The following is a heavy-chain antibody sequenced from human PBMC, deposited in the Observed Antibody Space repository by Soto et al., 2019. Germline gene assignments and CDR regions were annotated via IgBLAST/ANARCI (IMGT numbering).Heavy chain of an antibody. Sequence: GSLRLSCAASGFTFSSYAMSWARQAPGKGLEWVSSISVTGGTYYADSVKVRFAISRDNSRNTLDLQMNSLRADDTAVYYCAKNYFFDSRGQGTPVTVSS. CDR1: GFTFSSYA. CDR2: ISVTGGT. V-gene: IGHV3-23*01. J-gene: IGHJ4*02. CDR3: AKNYFFDS.